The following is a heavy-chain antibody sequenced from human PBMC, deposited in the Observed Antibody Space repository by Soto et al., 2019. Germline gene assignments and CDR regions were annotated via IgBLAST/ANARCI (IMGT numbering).Heavy chain of an antibody. Sequence: QVQLQESGPGLVKPSETLSLTCTVSVGSVSSGSYYWSWIRQPPGKGLEWIVYIYYSGSTNYNPSLKSRVTISVDTSKNQFSLKLSSVTAADTDVYYCAREQVGVQLWSYYFDYWGQGTLVTVSS. V-gene: IGHV4-61*01. CDR1: VGSVSSGSYY. D-gene: IGHD5-18*01. CDR2: IYYSGST. CDR3: AREQVGVQLWSYYFDY. J-gene: IGHJ4*02.